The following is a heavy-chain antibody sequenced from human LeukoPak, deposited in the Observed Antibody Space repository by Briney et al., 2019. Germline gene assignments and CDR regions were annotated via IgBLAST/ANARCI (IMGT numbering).Heavy chain of an antibody. D-gene: IGHD3-3*02. CDR3: ARDSHFWSGYYTGDY. V-gene: IGHV3-30*12. CDR1: GFAFTSYG. CDR2: ISYDGSNK. Sequence: GGSLRLSCAASGFAFTSYGMHWVRQAPGKGLEGVAVISYDGSNKYYADSVKGRFTISRDNAKNSLYLQMNSLRAEDTAVYYCARDSHFWSGYYTGDYWGQGTLVTVSS. J-gene: IGHJ4*02.